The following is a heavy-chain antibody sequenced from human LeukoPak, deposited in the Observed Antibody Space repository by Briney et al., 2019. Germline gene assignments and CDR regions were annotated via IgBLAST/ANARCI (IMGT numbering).Heavy chain of an antibody. CDR3: AEDMGPLLPIAAAGRETGMDV. CDR1: GFTFDDYA. V-gene: IGHV3-9*01. CDR2: MSWNSGSI. J-gene: IGHJ6*02. Sequence: PGGSLRLSCAASGFTFDDYAMHWVRQAPGKGLEWVSGMSWNSGSIGYADSVKGRFTVSRDNAKNSLYLQMNSLRAEDTALYYCAEDMGPLLPIAAAGRETGMDVWGQRTTVTVSS. D-gene: IGHD6-13*01.